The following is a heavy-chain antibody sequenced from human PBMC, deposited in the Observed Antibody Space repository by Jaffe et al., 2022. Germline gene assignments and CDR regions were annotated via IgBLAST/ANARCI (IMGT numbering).Heavy chain of an antibody. D-gene: IGHD5-12*01. CDR1: GFTFGDYA. J-gene: IGHJ4*02. Sequence: EVQLVESGGGLVQPGRSLRLSCTASGFTFGDYAMSWFRQAPGKGLEWVGFIRSKAYGGTTEYAASVKGRFTISRDDSKSIAYLQMNSLKTEDTAVYYCTRDSWISGYEDYWGQGTLVTVSS. CDR3: TRDSWISGYEDY. CDR2: IRSKAYGGTT. V-gene: IGHV3-49*03.